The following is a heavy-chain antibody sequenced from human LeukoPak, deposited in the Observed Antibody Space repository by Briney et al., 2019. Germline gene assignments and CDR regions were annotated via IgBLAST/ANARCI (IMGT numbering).Heavy chain of an antibody. J-gene: IGHJ3*02. CDR1: GYTFTSYA. V-gene: IGHV7-4-1*02. D-gene: IGHD6-6*01. Sequence: ASVKVSCKASGYTFTSYAMNWVRQAPGQGLEWMGWINTNTGNPTYAQGFTGRFVFSLDTSVTTAYLQITSLKAEDTAVYYCARDLVSAGFDIWGQGTMVTVSS. CDR2: INTNTGNP. CDR3: ARDLVSAGFDI.